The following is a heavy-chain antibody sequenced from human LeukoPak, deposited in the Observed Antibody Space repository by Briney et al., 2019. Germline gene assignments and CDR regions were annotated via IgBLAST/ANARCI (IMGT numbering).Heavy chain of an antibody. CDR1: GFTFSNYA. Sequence: GGSLRLSCAASGFTFSNYAMNWVRQAPGKGLEWVSAINGNGDSTYYADSAKGRFTISRDNSKNTLYLQVNSLRAEDTAVYYCAKGPLTRFDYWGQGTLVTVSS. V-gene: IGHV3-23*01. D-gene: IGHD4/OR15-4a*01. J-gene: IGHJ4*02. CDR2: INGNGDST. CDR3: AKGPLTRFDY.